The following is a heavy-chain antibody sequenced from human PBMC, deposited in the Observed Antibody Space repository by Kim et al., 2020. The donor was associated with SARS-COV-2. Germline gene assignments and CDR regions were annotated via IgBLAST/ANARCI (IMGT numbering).Heavy chain of an antibody. CDR2: IYPGDSDT. D-gene: IGHD5-18*01. CDR3: ASQDSGYSYGYGYDAFDI. J-gene: IGHJ3*02. CDR1: GYSFTSYW. Sequence: GESLKISCTGSGYSFTSYWIGWVRQMPGKGLEWMGIIYPGDSDTRYSPSFQGQVTISADKSISTAYLQWSSLKASDTAMYYCASQDSGYSYGYGYDAFDIWGQGTMVTVSS. V-gene: IGHV5-51*01.